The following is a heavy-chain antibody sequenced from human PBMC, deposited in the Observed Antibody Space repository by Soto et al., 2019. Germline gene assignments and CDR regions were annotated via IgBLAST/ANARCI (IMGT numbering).Heavy chain of an antibody. CDR3: ARGRPAYGSATGDYFDY. J-gene: IGHJ4*02. D-gene: IGHD3-10*01. V-gene: IGHV4-31*03. Sequence: QVQLQESGPGLVKPSQTLSLTCTVSGGSISSGGYYWSWIRQHPGKGLEWIGYIFYSGNIYYNPSLQSRVTISVDASTNQFSLKLSSVTAADTAVYYCARGRPAYGSATGDYFDYWGQGTLVTVSS. CDR1: GGSISSGGYY. CDR2: IFYSGNI.